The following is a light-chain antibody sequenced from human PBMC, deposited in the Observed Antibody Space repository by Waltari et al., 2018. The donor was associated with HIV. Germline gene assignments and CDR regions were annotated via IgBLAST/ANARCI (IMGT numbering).Light chain of an antibody. CDR1: SGDIGGSDY. CDR3: TSFTTTTAWV. Sequence: QSALTQPPPVSGSLGQSITSSCPETSGDIGGSDYVSWYQQHPGEAPKIIIYDVTNRPSGISDRFSGSKSGDTASLTISGLQAEDEADYYCTSFTTTTAWVFGGGTKLTVL. V-gene: IGLV2-14*03. CDR2: DVT. J-gene: IGLJ3*02.